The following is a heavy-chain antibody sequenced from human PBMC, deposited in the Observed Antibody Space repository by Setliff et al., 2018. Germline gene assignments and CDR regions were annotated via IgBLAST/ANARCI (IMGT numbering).Heavy chain of an antibody. J-gene: IGHJ6*03. Sequence: ASVKVSCKVSGYTLTELSMHWVRQAPGKGLEWMGGFDPEDGETIYAQKFQGRVTMTEDTSTDTAYMELSSLRSEDTAVYYCASRAPPPREAFGGNYYYYMDVWGEGTTVTVSS. CDR3: ASRAPPPREAFGGNYYYYMDV. CDR2: FDPEDGET. D-gene: IGHD3-3*01. CDR1: GYTLTELS. V-gene: IGHV1-24*01.